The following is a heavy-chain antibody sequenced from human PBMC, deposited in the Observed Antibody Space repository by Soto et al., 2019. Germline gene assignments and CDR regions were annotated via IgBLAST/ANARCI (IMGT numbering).Heavy chain of an antibody. D-gene: IGHD2-2*01. J-gene: IGHJ6*02. Sequence: PGGSLRLSCAASGFTFSSYGMHWVRQAPGKGLEWVAVIWYDGSNKYYADSVKGRFTISRDNSKNTLYLQMNSLRAEDTAVYYCARGCTSTSCFSYYYYGMHVWGQGTTVTVSS. CDR1: GFTFSSYG. CDR2: IWYDGSNK. CDR3: ARGCTSTSCFSYYYYGMHV. V-gene: IGHV3-33*01.